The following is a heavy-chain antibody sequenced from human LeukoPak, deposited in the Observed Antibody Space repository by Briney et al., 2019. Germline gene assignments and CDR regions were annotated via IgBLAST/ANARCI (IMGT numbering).Heavy chain of an antibody. J-gene: IGHJ6*02. D-gene: IGHD6-19*01. CDR2: IYYSGST. V-gene: IGHV4-59*08. Sequence: PSETLSLTCTVSGGSISSYYWSWIRQPPGKGLEWIGYIYYSGSTNYNPSLKSRVTISVDTSKNQFSLKLSSVTAADTAVYYCARRRIAVAGTPAGSFEYYYYGMDVWGQGTTVTVSS. CDR3: ARRRIAVAGTPAGSFEYYYYGMDV. CDR1: GGSISSYY.